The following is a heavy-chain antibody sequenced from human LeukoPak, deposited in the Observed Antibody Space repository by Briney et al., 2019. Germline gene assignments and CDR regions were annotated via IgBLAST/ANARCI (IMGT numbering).Heavy chain of an antibody. CDR2: ISYDGSNK. CDR1: GSTFSSYG. CDR3: AKDRGYCSGGSCYWGFYFDY. Sequence: GGSLRLSCAASGSTFSSYGMHWVRQSPGKGLEWVAVISYDGSNKFYPDSVKGRFTISRDNSKNTLYLQVSSLRVEDTAVYYCAKDRGYCSGGSCYWGFYFDYWGQGTLVTVSS. D-gene: IGHD2-15*01. V-gene: IGHV3-30*18. J-gene: IGHJ4*02.